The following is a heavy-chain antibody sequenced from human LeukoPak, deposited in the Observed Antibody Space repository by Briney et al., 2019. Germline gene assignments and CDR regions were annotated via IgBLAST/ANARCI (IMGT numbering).Heavy chain of an antibody. D-gene: IGHD1-26*01. V-gene: IGHV3-48*03. CDR3: ARIIVGASFDY. CDR1: GFTFSSYE. CDR2: VSSSGGTM. Sequence: GGSLRLSCAASGFTFSSYEMNWVRQAPGKGLEWVSYVSSSGGTMYYADSVKGRFTISRDNAKNSLYLQMNILRAEDTAVYYCARIIVGASFDYWGQGTLVTVSS. J-gene: IGHJ4*02.